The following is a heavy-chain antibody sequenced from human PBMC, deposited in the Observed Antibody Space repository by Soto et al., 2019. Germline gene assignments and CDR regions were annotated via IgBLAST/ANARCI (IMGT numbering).Heavy chain of an antibody. CDR3: ARDRGGDGMDV. V-gene: IGHV1-18*01. J-gene: IGHJ6*02. Sequence: QVQLVQSGAEVKKPGASVKVSCKASGYTFSSYGIIWVRQAPGQGLEWMGWISGYNGNTNYTQKLQGRVTMTIDISTSTGYMEMRRLRSDDTAVYYWARDRGGDGMDVWGQGTTVTVSS. CDR2: ISGYNGNT. CDR1: GYTFSSYG. D-gene: IGHD3-16*01.